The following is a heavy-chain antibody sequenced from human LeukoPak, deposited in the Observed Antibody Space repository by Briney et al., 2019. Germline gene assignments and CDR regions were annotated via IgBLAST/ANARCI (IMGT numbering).Heavy chain of an antibody. Sequence: SGTLSLTCAVYGGSFNGYYWSWIRQPPGKGLEWIGEINHSGSTNYNPSLKSRVTISVDMSNNQFSLKLSSVTAADTAVYYCVRGNYCSGGSCYHYYYYYMDVWGKGTTVTVSS. V-gene: IGHV4-34*01. CDR1: GGSFNGYY. D-gene: IGHD2-15*01. CDR2: INHSGST. J-gene: IGHJ6*03. CDR3: VRGNYCSGGSCYHYYYYYMDV.